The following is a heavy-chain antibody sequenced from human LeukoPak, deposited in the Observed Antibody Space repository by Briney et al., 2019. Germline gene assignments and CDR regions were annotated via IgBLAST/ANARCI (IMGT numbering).Heavy chain of an antibody. CDR1: GGSISSYY. Sequence: SETLSLTCTVSGGSISSYYWSWIRQPPGKGLEWIGYIYYSGSTNYNPSLKGRVTISVDTSKNQFSLKLSSVTAADTAVYYCARDHPQFGNCMDVWGKGTTVTISS. J-gene: IGHJ6*03. CDR2: IYYSGST. CDR3: ARDHPQFGNCMDV. V-gene: IGHV4-59*01. D-gene: IGHD3-16*01.